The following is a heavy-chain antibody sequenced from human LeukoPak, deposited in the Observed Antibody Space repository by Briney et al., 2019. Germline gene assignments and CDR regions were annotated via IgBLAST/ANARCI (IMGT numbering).Heavy chain of an antibody. CDR2: INSDGSST. V-gene: IGHV3-74*01. CDR3: ARDHAHYYGSSGYYSLPDY. D-gene: IGHD3-22*01. Sequence: GGSLRLSCAASGFTFSSYWMHWVRQAPGKGLVWVSRINSDGSSTSYADSVKGRFTISRDNAKNTLYLQMNSLRAEDTAVYYCARDHAHYYGSSGYYSLPDYWGQGTLVTVSS. CDR1: GFTFSSYW. J-gene: IGHJ4*02.